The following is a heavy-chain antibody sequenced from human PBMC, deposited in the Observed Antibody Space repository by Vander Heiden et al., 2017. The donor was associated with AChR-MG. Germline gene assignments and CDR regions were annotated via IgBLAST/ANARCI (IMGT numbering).Heavy chain of an antibody. CDR2: IYWDDDK. J-gene: IGHJ3*02. CDR3: ARRQSDAFDI. CDR1: GFPLSSSGVA. Sequence: QITLKESGPALVKPTQTITLTSTFSGFPLSSSGVAVGWIRQPPGKALEWLAIIYWDDDKRYSPSLNSRLTITKDTSKNQVVLTMTNMDPVDAATYYCARRQSDAFDIWGQGTMVTVSS. V-gene: IGHV2-5*02.